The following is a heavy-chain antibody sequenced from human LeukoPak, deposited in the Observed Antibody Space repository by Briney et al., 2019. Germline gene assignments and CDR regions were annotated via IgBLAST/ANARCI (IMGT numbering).Heavy chain of an antibody. V-gene: IGHV3-23*01. Sequence: GGSLRLSCAASGFMFSTNDMSWVRQAPGKGLEWVSAISGSGDGTTYADSVKGRFTISRDNSKNTLYLQMNSLRAEDTAVYYCAKAVGQWSFDLWGRGALVTVST. CDR3: AKAVGQWSFDL. CDR2: ISGSGDGT. J-gene: IGHJ2*01. CDR1: GFMFSTND.